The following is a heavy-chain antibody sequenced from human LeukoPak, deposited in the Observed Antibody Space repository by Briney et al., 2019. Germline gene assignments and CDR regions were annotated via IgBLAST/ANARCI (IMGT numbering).Heavy chain of an antibody. CDR1: GGSISSSSYY. V-gene: IGHV4-39*07. CDR3: VHSTFGELLFDY. Sequence: PSETLSLTCTVSGGSISSSSYYWSWIRQPPGKGLEWIGEINHSGSTNYNPSLKSRVTISVDASKNQFSLKLSSVTAADTAVYYCVHSTFGELLFDYWGQGTLVTVSS. J-gene: IGHJ4*02. D-gene: IGHD3-10*01. CDR2: INHSGST.